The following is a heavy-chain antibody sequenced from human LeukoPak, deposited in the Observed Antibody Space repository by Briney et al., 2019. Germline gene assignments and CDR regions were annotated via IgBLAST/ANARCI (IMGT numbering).Heavy chain of an antibody. CDR2: IYTSGST. CDR1: GGSISSGSYY. J-gene: IGHJ4*02. D-gene: IGHD3-3*01. V-gene: IGHV4-61*02. CDR3: ATQKYDFWSGYYLAFDY. Sequence: SETLYLTCTVSGGSISSGSYYWSWIRQPAGKGLEWIGRIYTSGSTNYNPSLKSRVTISVDTSKNQFSLKLSSVTAADTAVYYCATQKYDFWSGYYLAFDYWGQGTLVTVSS.